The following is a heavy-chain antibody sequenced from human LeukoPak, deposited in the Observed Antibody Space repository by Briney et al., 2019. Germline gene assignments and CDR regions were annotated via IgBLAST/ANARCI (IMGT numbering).Heavy chain of an antibody. CDR1: RGTFSSYA. V-gene: IGHV1-69*13. D-gene: IGHD4-23*01. CDR3: ARVDGGTIDAFDI. CDR2: IIPIFGTA. J-gene: IGHJ3*02. Sequence: SVKVSCKASRGTFSSYAISWVRQAPGQGLEWMGGIIPIFGTANYAQKFQGRVTITADESTSTAYMELSSLRSEDTAVYYCARVDGGTIDAFDIWGQGTMVTVSS.